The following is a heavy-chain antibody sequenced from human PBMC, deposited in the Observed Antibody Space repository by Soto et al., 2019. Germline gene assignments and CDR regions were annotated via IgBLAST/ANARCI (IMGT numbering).Heavy chain of an antibody. J-gene: IGHJ5*02. Sequence: PGESLKISCKGSGYSFADFWIGWMRQMPGKGLEWMGIIYAGDSDTRYSPSFQGQVTFSVDKSINTAYLQWTSLKTSDPAIYYCARRGGSYFYASGGWFEPWGQGTLVTVPS. V-gene: IGHV5-51*01. CDR1: GYSFADFW. D-gene: IGHD3-10*01. CDR2: IYAGDSDT. CDR3: ARRGGSYFYASGGWFEP.